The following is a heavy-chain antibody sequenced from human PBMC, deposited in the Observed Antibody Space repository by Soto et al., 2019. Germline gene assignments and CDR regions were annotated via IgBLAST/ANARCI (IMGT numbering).Heavy chain of an antibody. J-gene: IGHJ5*02. Sequence: GGSLRLSCAASGFTVSSNYMSWVRQAPGKGLEWVSVIHSGGTTHYADSVKGRFTMSRDNSKNTLYLQMNSLRAEDTAVYYCARGVAAAQYNWFDPWGQGTLVTVSS. V-gene: IGHV3-66*01. CDR1: GFTVSSNY. CDR2: IHSGGTT. CDR3: ARGVAAAQYNWFDP. D-gene: IGHD6-13*01.